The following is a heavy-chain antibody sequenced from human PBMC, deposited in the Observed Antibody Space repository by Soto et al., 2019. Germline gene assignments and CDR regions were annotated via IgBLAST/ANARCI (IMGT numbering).Heavy chain of an antibody. CDR1: GFSFSSYP. J-gene: IGHJ6*02. CDR2: MNAGGGST. CDR3: AKDSYGSGTDYFYGMDV. D-gene: IGHD3-10*01. Sequence: PGGSLRLSCAASGFSFSSYPMSWVRQSPGKRLERLSCMNAGGGSTFHADSVKGRFTISRDNSKNTLYLQMNSLRAEDTAVYYCAKDSYGSGTDYFYGMDVRGQGTTVTVSS. V-gene: IGHV3-23*01.